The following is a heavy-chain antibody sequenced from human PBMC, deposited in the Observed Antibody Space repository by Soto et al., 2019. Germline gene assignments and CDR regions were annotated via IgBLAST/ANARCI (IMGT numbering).Heavy chain of an antibody. V-gene: IGHV3-33*01. CDR3: VRDGALGDTAVVDS. CDR2: IWYDGSNK. D-gene: IGHD5-18*01. J-gene: IGHJ4*02. Sequence: ESGGGVVQPGKSLRLSCTASGFTFSTYGMHWVRQAPGKGLEWVAVIWYDGSNKYHGDSLKGRFTISRDNSKNTLYLQMNNLRAEDTAVYFCVRDGALGDTAVVDSWGQGTLVTVSS. CDR1: GFTFSTYG.